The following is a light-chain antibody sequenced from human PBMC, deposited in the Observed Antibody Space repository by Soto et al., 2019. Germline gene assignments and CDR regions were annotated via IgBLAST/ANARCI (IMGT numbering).Light chain of an antibody. J-gene: IGKJ4*01. V-gene: IGKV3-20*01. CDR2: GAS. Sequence: EFVLTQSPGTLSLSPGERATLSCRASQTVSSNYLAWYQQKPGQAPRLLIYGASSRATGIPDRFSGSGSGTDFTLTISRLEPEDFAVYYCQQYGSSPLTFGGGTKVEIK. CDR3: QQYGSSPLT. CDR1: QTVSSNY.